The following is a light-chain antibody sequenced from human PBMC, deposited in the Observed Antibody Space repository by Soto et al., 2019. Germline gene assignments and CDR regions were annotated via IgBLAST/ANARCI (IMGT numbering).Light chain of an antibody. CDR3: GTWNSGLTVRV. CDR1: ASNIGTHF. Sequence: QSVLTQPPSVSAAPGQSGTISCSGSASNIGTHFVSWYQQFPGAAPKLLIYDNDERPSDIPDRFSGSKSDTSATLTITALQTGDEADYYCGTWNSGLTVRVFGGGIK. V-gene: IGLV1-51*01. J-gene: IGLJ2*01. CDR2: DND.